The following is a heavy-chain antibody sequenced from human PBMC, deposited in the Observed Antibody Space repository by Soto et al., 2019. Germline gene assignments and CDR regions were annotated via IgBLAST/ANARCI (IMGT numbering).Heavy chain of an antibody. V-gene: IGHV1-2*02. CDR2: INPNSGMT. Sequence: ASVKVSCKASGYTFTGYYLHWVRQAPGQDLEWMGWINPNSGMTNSVQKFQGRVTMTRDTSITTAYMELSRLNSDDTAVYYCARTEMPKVPNFAYWGQGTPVTVSS. D-gene: IGHD2-2*01. CDR1: GYTFTGYY. J-gene: IGHJ4*02. CDR3: ARTEMPKVPNFAY.